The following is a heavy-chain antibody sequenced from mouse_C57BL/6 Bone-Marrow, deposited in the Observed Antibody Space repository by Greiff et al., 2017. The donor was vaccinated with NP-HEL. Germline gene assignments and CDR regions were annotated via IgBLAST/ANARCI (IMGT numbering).Heavy chain of an antibody. CDR3: TRIFPILLQYPPLKFDV. CDR1: GYTFTSYW. V-gene: IGHV1-5*01. D-gene: IGHD1-1*01. J-gene: IGHJ1*03. Sequence: EVQLQQSGTVLARPGASVKMSCKTSGYTFTSYWMHWVKQRPGQGLEWIGAIYPGNSDTSYNQKFKGKAKLTAVTSASTAYMELSSLTNEDSAVYYCTRIFPILLQYPPLKFDVWGTGTTVTVSS. CDR2: IYPGNSDT.